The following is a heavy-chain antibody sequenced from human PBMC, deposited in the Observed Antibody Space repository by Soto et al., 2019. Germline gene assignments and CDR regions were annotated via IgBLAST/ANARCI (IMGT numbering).Heavy chain of an antibody. Sequence: PVGSLRLSCAASGFTFRRFAMSWVRQAPGKGLEWVSGISGSGGRTYYADSVKGRFTISSDNSKDTLYLQMNSLRAEDTAVYYCASSIGEEHYYGMDIWGQGTTVTVSS. D-gene: IGHD3-10*01. CDR2: ISGSGGRT. J-gene: IGHJ6*02. CDR3: ASSIGEEHYYGMDI. CDR1: GFTFRRFA. V-gene: IGHV3-23*01.